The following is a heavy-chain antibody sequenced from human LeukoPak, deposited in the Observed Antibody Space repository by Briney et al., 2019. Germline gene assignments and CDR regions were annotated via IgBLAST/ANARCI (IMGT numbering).Heavy chain of an antibody. J-gene: IGHJ4*02. CDR2: ISYDGRNT. D-gene: IGHD2-15*01. Sequence: QPGGSLRLSCAASGFTFSHYGMPWVRQAPGKGLEWVALISYDGRNTYYADSVKGRFTISRDNSKSTLYLQMNSLRVEDTAVYYCAKDPSERDWSAGSCYGWGQGTLVTVSS. CDR1: GFTFSHYG. V-gene: IGHV3-30*18. CDR3: AKDPSERDWSAGSCYG.